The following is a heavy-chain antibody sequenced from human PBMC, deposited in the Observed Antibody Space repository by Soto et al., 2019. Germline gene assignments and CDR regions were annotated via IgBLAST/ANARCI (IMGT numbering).Heavy chain of an antibody. V-gene: IGHV4-59*13. Sequence: PWEALSLTCSVSGAAFSGSYWSWIRQPPGKGLEWIGYAYYSGTTVYNPSLKSRVSISVDTSKKHVSLRLNSVTAADTAVYYCAVWSALTQYYFDSWGLGTLVTVSS. CDR3: AVWSALTQYYFDS. CDR2: AYYSGTT. CDR1: GAAFSGSY. D-gene: IGHD3-3*01. J-gene: IGHJ4*01.